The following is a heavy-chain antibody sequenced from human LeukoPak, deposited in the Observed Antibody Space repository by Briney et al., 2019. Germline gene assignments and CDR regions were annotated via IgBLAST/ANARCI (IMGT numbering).Heavy chain of an antibody. CDR2: INPSGGST. CDR3: ARDFCSGGSCHFFDY. Sequence: ASVKVSCKASGYTFSGYYMHWVRQAPGQGLEWMGIINPSGGSTSYAQKFQGRVTMTRDTSTSTVYMELSSLRSEDTAVYYCARDFCSGGSCHFFDYWGQGTLVTVSS. D-gene: IGHD2-15*01. V-gene: IGHV1-46*01. CDR1: GYTFSGYY. J-gene: IGHJ4*02.